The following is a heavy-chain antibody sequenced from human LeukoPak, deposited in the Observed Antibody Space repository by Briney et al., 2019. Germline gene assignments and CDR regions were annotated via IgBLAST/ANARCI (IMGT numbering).Heavy chain of an antibody. V-gene: IGHV3-30*02. CDR3: AKSPVSSCRGSFCYPFDY. Sequence: GGSLRLSCAASGFTFSKYDMHWVRQAPGKGLEWVAFIWSDGSNRYYADSVKGRFTISRDNSRNTLYLQMNTLRAEDTAVYFCAKSPVSSCRGSFCYPFDYWGQGNLVTVSS. CDR1: GFTFSKYD. CDR2: IWSDGSNR. J-gene: IGHJ4*02. D-gene: IGHD2-15*01.